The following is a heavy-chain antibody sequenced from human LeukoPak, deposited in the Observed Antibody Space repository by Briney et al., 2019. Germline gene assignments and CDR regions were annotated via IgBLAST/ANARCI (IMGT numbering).Heavy chain of an antibody. Sequence: PGGSLRLSCAASGFTFSSYAMSWVRQAPGKGLEWVSAISGSGGSTYYADSVKGRFTISRDNAKNSLYLQMNSLRAEDTAVYYCAREWRYCSGGSCYSGYYYYYMDVWGKGTTVTVSS. J-gene: IGHJ6*03. CDR2: ISGSGGST. CDR1: GFTFSSYA. CDR3: AREWRYCSGGSCYSGYYYYYMDV. V-gene: IGHV3-23*01. D-gene: IGHD2-15*01.